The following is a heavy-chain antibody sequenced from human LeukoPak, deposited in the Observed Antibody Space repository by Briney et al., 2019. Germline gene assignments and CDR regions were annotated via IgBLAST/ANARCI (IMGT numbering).Heavy chain of an antibody. CDR1: GFTFSNYD. Sequence: GGSLRLSCAASGFTFSNYDMHWVRQATGKGLEWVSGITTAGNTHYAGSVEGRFTISRENAKISLYLQMNSLRAGDTAVYYCAKVKSDSSGWYHVLDWGQGTLVTVSS. D-gene: IGHD6-19*01. V-gene: IGHV3-13*04. J-gene: IGHJ4*02. CDR2: ITTAGNT. CDR3: AKVKSDSSGWYHVLD.